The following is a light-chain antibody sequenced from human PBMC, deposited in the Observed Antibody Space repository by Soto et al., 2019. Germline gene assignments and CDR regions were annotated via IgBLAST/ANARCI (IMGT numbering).Light chain of an antibody. J-gene: IGLJ1*01. Sequence: QSVLTQPPSASGSPGQSVTISCTGTSSDVGGYNYVSWYQQHPGKAPKLMIYEVSKRPSGVPDRFSGSKSGNTASLTVSGLQAEDEADYYCTSYAGSNTHVFGPGTKLTVL. CDR1: SSDVGGYNY. CDR2: EVS. V-gene: IGLV2-8*01. CDR3: TSYAGSNTHV.